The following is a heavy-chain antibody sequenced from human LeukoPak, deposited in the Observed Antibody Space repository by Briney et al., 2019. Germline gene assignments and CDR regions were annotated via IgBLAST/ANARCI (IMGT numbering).Heavy chain of an antibody. J-gene: IGHJ4*02. D-gene: IGHD3-10*01. Sequence: GGSLRLSCVASGFSFSNYWMAWVRQAPGKGLEWVANIKEDGGEKYYVDSVKGRFTISRDNAKNSLYLQMNSLRAEDTAVYYCARISSYGSVSYDYWGQGTLVTVSS. CDR3: ARISSYGSVSYDY. V-gene: IGHV3-7*01. CDR1: GFSFSNYW. CDR2: IKEDGGEK.